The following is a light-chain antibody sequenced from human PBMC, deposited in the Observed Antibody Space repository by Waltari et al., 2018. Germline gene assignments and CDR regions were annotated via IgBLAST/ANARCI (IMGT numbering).Light chain of an antibody. V-gene: IGKV3-11*01. Sequence: EIVLAQSPATLSFSPGESATLPCRASQSVGRFLAWYQRKPGQAPRLLIYDAPDRATGTPARFSGSGSGTDFTLTISSLEPEDFAVYYCQHRGNWPLLAFGQGTRLEIK. CDR3: QHRGNWPLLA. J-gene: IGKJ5*01. CDR1: QSVGRF. CDR2: DAP.